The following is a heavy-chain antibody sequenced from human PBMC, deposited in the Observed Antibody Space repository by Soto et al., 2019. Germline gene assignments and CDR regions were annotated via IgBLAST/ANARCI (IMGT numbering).Heavy chain of an antibody. D-gene: IGHD2-2*01. CDR1: GYSFTREW. CDR2: IYPGDSET. CDR3: ARQLLGFCGITIRLNYCYYAMDV. J-gene: IGHJ6*02. V-gene: IGHV5-51*01. Sequence: PGESLKISCKGSGYSFTREWIGWVRQMPGKGLEWMGIIYPGDSETRYSPSFQGQVTISADKSTSTAYLQRSSLKASDTAMYYCARQLLGFCGITIRLNYCYYAMDVWGQGTTVTVSS.